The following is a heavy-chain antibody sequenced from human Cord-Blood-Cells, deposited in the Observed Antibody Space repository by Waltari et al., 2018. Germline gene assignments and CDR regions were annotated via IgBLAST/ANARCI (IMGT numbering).Heavy chain of an antibody. V-gene: IGHV4-59*08. CDR2: IYYSGST. J-gene: IGHJ5*02. Sequence: QVQLQESGPGLVKPSETLSLTCTVSGGSISSYYWSWIRQPPGKGLEWIGYIYYSGSTNYPPSLKSQVTISVETSTHQFSLKLSSVPAAVTAVSDCARHSVEQNWFDPWGQGTLVTVSS. CDR1: GGSISSYY. CDR3: ARHSVEQNWFDP.